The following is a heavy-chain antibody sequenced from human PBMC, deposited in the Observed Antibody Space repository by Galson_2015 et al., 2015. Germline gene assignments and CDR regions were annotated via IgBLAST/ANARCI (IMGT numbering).Heavy chain of an antibody. CDR3: ARGDTAHCEYLAFNYDMHV. V-gene: IGHV3-30*04. Sequence: SLRLSCAVSGSTLSDFAMHWVRQAPGKGLEWVAVVSYDGNRNYYGDAVKGRFTISRDNSHNTVSLRMNSLRSEDTALYYCARGDTAHCEYLAFNYDMHVWGKGTAVTVSS. J-gene: IGHJ6*03. CDR1: GSTLSDFA. D-gene: IGHD3-10*01. CDR2: VSYDGNRN.